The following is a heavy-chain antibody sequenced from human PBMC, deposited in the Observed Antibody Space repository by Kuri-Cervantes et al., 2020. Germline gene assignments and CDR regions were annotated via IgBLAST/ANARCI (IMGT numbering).Heavy chain of an antibody. J-gene: IGHJ6*03. V-gene: IGHV3-23*01. CDR1: GFNFSSSA. CDR2: IGGSGDGT. D-gene: IGHD3-10*01. CDR3: ARGFAYYYGSEFYMDV. Sequence: GESLKISCAASGFNFSSSAMYWVRQAPGTGLEWVSAIGGSGDGTYYADSVKGRVTTFRDNYKNTLYLEMNSLRVEDTAIYYCARGFAYYYGSEFYMDVWGKGTTVTVSS.